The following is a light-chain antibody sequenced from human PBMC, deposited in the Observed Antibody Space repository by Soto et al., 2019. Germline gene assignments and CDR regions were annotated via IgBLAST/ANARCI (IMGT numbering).Light chain of an antibody. Sequence: DVVMTQSPLSLPVTLGQPASISCRSSQGLVYRNGNTFLDWFFQRPGQSPRRLIYYVSNRDFGGPSRFRGGGSGNYFTLHTRRVGAGDVGVYFWLKKTTWPPPFGQGTKL. J-gene: IGKJ2*01. CDR2: YVS. CDR3: LKKTTWPPP. V-gene: IGKV2-30*01. CDR1: QGLVYRNGNTF.